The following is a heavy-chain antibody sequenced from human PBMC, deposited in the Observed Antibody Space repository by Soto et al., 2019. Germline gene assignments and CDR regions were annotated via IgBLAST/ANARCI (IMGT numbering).Heavy chain of an antibody. CDR1: GFTLSSYA. V-gene: IGHV3-23*01. CDR2: ISGSGGST. J-gene: IGHJ6*01. D-gene: IGHD2-2*01. CDR3: AKDRFYYCSSASCHHYAMDV. Sequence: PVGSLRLSFAASGFTLSSYAMSWVRQAPGKGLEWVSAISGSGGSTYYEYCVKGRFTISRDNSNNTLYLQMNSIRGDDTALYYCAKDRFYYCSSASCHHYAMDVWAPGTTVTVSS.